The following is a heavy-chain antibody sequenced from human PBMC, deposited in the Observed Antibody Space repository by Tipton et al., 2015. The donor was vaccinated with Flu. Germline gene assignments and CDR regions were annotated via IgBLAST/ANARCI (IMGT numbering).Heavy chain of an antibody. Sequence: GSLRLSCTVSGGSISSYYWSWIRQPAGKGLEWIGRIYTSGSTNYNPSLKSRVTMSVDTSKNQFSLKLSSVTAADTAVYYCAGHEYSGYDRSGAFDIWGQGTMVTVSS. J-gene: IGHJ3*02. V-gene: IGHV4-4*07. CDR2: IYTSGST. D-gene: IGHD5-12*01. CDR1: GGSISSYY. CDR3: AGHEYSGYDRSGAFDI.